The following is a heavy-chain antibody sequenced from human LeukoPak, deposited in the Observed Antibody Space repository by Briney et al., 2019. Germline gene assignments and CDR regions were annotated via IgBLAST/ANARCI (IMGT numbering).Heavy chain of an antibody. CDR3: ARDCYYDSSGYPHDAFDI. CDR2: INTDGSST. Sequence: GGSLRLSCAASGFTFSSYWMHWVRQAPGKGLVWVSRINTDGSSTSYADSVKGRFTISRDNAKNTLYLQMNSLRAEDTAVYYCARDCYYDSSGYPHDAFDIWGQGTMVTVSS. J-gene: IGHJ3*02. CDR1: GFTFSSYW. D-gene: IGHD3-22*01. V-gene: IGHV3-74*01.